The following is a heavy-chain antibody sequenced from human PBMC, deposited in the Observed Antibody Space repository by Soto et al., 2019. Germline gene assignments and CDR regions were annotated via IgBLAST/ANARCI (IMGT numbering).Heavy chain of an antibody. Sequence: SETLSLTCTVSGGSINNHYWSWIRQPPGKGLEWIGYVHYNGSIHFNPSLQSRVSMSVDTSKNLFSLKLSSVTAADTAVYFCAREDDGGDSDYYGLDVWGQGTTVTVSS. D-gene: IGHD2-21*02. J-gene: IGHJ6*02. CDR2: VHYNGSI. V-gene: IGHV4-59*11. CDR1: GGSINNHY. CDR3: AREDDGGDSDYYGLDV.